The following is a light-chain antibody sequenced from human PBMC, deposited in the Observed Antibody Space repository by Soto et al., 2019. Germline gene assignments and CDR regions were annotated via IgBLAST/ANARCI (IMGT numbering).Light chain of an antibody. Sequence: EIVMTQSPATLSVSPGERATLSCRASQSVSSSLGWYQQKPGQAPRLLIYGASTRATGIPARFSGSGSGTEFTLTISSLQSEDFATYYCQQYNSYSPYTFGQGTKLEIK. J-gene: IGKJ2*01. CDR2: GAS. CDR1: QSVSSS. V-gene: IGKV3-15*01. CDR3: QQYNSYSPYT.